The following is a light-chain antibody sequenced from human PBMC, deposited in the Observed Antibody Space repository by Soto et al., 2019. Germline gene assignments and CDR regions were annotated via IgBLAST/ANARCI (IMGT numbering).Light chain of an antibody. J-gene: IGLJ3*02. CDR3: SAYTARSTLV. CDR1: SSDVGGYNY. CDR2: EVR. Sequence: SALAQPASVSGSPGQSITISCTGTSSDVGGYNYVSWYQQHPGKAPKLIIYEVRNRPSGISSRFSGSRSGNTASLTISGLQSEDEGDYYCSAYTARSTLVFGGGTK. V-gene: IGLV2-14*01.